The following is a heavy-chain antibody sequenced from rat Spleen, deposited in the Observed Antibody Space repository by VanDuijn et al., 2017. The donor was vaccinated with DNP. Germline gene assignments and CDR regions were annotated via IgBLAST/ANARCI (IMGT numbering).Heavy chain of an antibody. D-gene: IGHD1-12*02. CDR1: GFTFRDYN. Sequence: EVQLVESGGGLVQPGRSLKVSCEVSGFTFRDYNMAWVRQAPKKGLEWVAYISYDGGNTYYRDSVRGRFTFSRDNAENTLYLQMDSLRSEDTATYYCAREGDYYDGSFVDALDAWGQGTSVTVSS. CDR2: ISYDGGNT. V-gene: IGHV5-7*01. CDR3: AREGDYYDGSFVDALDA. J-gene: IGHJ4*01.